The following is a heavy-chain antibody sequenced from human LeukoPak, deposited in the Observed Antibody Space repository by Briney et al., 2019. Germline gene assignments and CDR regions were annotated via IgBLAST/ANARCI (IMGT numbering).Heavy chain of an antibody. CDR1: GFTFSSYW. D-gene: IGHD5-18*01. CDR3: ARRVSAKSLDY. J-gene: IGHJ4*02. Sequence: GGSLRLSCAASGFTFSSYWMHWVRQSPGKGPVWVSRINRDGSSANYADSVKGRFTISRDNAKNTLHLQMNSLRAEDTAVYYCARRVSAKSLDYWGQGTLVTVSS. V-gene: IGHV3-74*01. CDR2: INRDGSSA.